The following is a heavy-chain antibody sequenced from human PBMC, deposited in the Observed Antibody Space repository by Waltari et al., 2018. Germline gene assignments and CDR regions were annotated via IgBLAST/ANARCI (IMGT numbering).Heavy chain of an antibody. Sequence: EVQLVESGGGLVKPGGSLRLSCAASGFTFSSYSMNWVPPAPGKGLEWVSSISSSSSYIYYADSVKGRFTISRDNAKNSLYLQMNSLRAEDTAVYYCARDNSSGWYPRYYFDYWGQGTLVTVSS. J-gene: IGHJ4*02. D-gene: IGHD6-19*01. CDR2: ISSSSSYI. CDR1: GFTFSSYS. CDR3: ARDNSSGWYPRYYFDY. V-gene: IGHV3-21*01.